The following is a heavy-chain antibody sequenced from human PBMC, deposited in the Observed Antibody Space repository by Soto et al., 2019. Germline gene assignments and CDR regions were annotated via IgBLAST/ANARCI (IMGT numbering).Heavy chain of an antibody. J-gene: IGHJ4*02. CDR1: GGTFSSYA. Sequence: QVQLVQSGAEVKKPGSSVKVSCKASGGTFSSYAISWVRQAPGHGLEWMVGIIPIFGTANYAQKFQGRVTITADESTSTASMELSSLRSEDTAVDYCARVPRGSGYHPYFDYCGQGPLVTVSS. D-gene: IGHD3-22*01. CDR3: ARVPRGSGYHPYFDY. V-gene: IGHV1-69*01. CDR2: IIPIFGTA.